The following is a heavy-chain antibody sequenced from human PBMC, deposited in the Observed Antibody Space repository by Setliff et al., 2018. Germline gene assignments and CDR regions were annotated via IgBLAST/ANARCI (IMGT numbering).Heavy chain of an antibody. CDR2: ISSSGSLI. D-gene: IGHD2-2*01. CDR3: APHSRSSDWRALDY. CDR1: GFTFSDYY. J-gene: IGHJ4*02. Sequence: PGGSLRLSCATSGFTFSDYYMSWIRQTPGKGLEWVAYISSSGSLIFYADSVKGRFTIARDNSKNTLYLQMNSLRAEDTAVYYCAPHSRSSDWRALDYWGQGTLVTVSS. V-gene: IGHV3-11*01.